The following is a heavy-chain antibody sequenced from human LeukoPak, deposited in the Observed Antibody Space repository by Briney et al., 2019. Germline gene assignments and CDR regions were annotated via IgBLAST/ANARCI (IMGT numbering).Heavy chain of an antibody. CDR1: GFTFSSYW. J-gene: IGHJ4*02. D-gene: IGHD4-23*01. V-gene: IGHV3-7*01. CDR3: ARASVGGRDYHLDS. CDR2: IKQGGTDK. Sequence: GGSLRLSCAASGFTFSSYWMTWVRQAPGKGLEWVANIKQGGTDKYYVDSVKGRFTISRDNAKNSLFLQLGSLRADDTAVYYCARASVGGRDYHLDSWGQGTLVTVSS.